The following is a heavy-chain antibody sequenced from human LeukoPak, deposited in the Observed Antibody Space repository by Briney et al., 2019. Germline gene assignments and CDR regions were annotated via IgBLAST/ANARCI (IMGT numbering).Heavy chain of an antibody. CDR1: GFTFSSYA. Sequence: GGSLRLSCSASGFTFSSYAMDWVRQAPGKGLEYVSTISSNGGSTYYADSVKGRFTISRDDSKNTLYLRMSSLRAEDTAVYYCVNEVGTYYYGMDVWGQGTTVTVSS. CDR3: VNEVGTYYYGMDV. J-gene: IGHJ6*02. CDR2: ISSNGGST. V-gene: IGHV3-64D*06. D-gene: IGHD1-1*01.